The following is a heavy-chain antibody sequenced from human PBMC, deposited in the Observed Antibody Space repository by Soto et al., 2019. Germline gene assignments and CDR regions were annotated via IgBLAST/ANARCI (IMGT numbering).Heavy chain of an antibody. V-gene: IGHV4-39*02. CDR3: ARDRMGILEWLECGMDV. J-gene: IGHJ6*02. Sequence: SETLSLTCTVSGGSIGSSSYYWGWIRQPPGKGLEWIGSIYYSGNTYYNPSLKSRVTISVDTAKNQFSLKLSSVTAADTAVYYCARDRMGILEWLECGMDVWGQGTTVTVSS. CDR1: GGSIGSSSYY. D-gene: IGHD3-3*01. CDR2: IYYSGNT.